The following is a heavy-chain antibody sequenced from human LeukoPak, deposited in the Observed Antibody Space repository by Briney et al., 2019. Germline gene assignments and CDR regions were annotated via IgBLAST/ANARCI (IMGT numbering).Heavy chain of an antibody. V-gene: IGHV4-38-2*02. CDR1: GYSISSGYY. D-gene: IGHD3-22*01. J-gene: IGHJ5*02. CDR2: IYHSGST. Sequence: SETLSLTCTVSGYSISSGYYWGWIRQPPGKGLEWIGSIYHSGSTYYNPSLKSRVTISVDTSKNQFSLKLSSVTAADTAVYYCARHLAHYYDSSGYLNWFDPWGQGTLVTVSS. CDR3: ARHLAHYYDSSGYLNWFDP.